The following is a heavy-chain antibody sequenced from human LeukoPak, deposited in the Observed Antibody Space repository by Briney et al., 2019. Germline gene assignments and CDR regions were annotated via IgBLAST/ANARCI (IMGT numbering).Heavy chain of an antibody. V-gene: IGHV1-8*01. CDR1: GYAFTSYD. J-gene: IGHJ4*02. CDR2: MNPNSGNT. D-gene: IGHD3-16*01. CDR3: ARSPITFGGVKTPDY. Sequence: ASVKVSCKASGYAFTSYDINWVRQATGQGLEWMGWMNPNSGNTGYAQKFQGRVTMTRNTSISTAYMELSSLRSEDTAVYYCARSPITFGGVKTPDYWGQGTLVTVSS.